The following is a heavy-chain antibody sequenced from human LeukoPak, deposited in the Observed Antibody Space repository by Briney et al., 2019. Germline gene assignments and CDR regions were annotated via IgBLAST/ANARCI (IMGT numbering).Heavy chain of an antibody. CDR2: MYYTGTT. CDR1: GGSLRSTYY. J-gene: IGHJ4*02. Sequence: SETLSLTCTVSGGSLRSTYYWGWIRQPPGKGLEWMGSMYYTGTTYYNPSLKTRVTMSFDTSKNQFSLKLSSVTAADTAVYYCARAAARGFDYWGQGTLVTVSS. V-gene: IGHV4-39*07. D-gene: IGHD2-2*01. CDR3: ARAAARGFDY.